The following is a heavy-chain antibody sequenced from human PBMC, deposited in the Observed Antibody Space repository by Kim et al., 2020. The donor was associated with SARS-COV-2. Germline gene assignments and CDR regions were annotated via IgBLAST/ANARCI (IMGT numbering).Heavy chain of an antibody. CDR2: IRSKTYGGTT. CDR1: GFPFGDYA. V-gene: IGHV3-49*04. J-gene: IGHJ4*02. Sequence: GGSLRLSCTASGFPFGDYAMNWVRQAPGKGLEWVGFIRSKTYGGTTEYAASVKGRFTVSRDDSKGIAYLQMNSLKTEDTAVYYCTRIAAAGRWDFDYWGQGTLVTVSS. CDR3: TRIAAAGRWDFDY. D-gene: IGHD6-13*01.